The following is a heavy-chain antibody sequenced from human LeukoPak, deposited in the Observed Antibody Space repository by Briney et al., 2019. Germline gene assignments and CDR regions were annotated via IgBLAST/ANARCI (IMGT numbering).Heavy chain of an antibody. Sequence: GASVKVSCKASGGTFITYTINWVRQAPGQGLEWMGGIIPIFGTANYAQKFQGRITITTDDSTSTAYMELSNLRSEDTAVYYCATYMLRDNWNVHTFDSWGQGTLATVSS. J-gene: IGHJ4*02. CDR3: ATYMLRDNWNVHTFDS. CDR1: GGTFITYT. CDR2: IIPIFGTA. V-gene: IGHV1-69*05. D-gene: IGHD1-1*01.